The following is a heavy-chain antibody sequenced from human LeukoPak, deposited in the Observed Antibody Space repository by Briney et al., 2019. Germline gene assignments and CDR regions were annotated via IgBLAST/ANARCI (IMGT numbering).Heavy chain of an antibody. CDR2: IKQDGSEK. V-gene: IGHV3-7*03. D-gene: IGHD3-22*01. Sequence: GGSLRLSCAASGFTFSSYWTSWVRQAPGKGLEWVANIKQDGSEKYYVDSVKGRFTISRDNSKNTLYLQMNSLRAEDTAVYYCAKGDDSSGYYYSTAIDYWGQGTLVTVSS. CDR1: GFTFSSYW. J-gene: IGHJ4*02. CDR3: AKGDDSSGYYYSTAIDY.